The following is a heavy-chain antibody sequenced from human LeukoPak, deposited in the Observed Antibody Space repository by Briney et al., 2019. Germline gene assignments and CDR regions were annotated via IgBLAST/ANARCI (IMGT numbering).Heavy chain of an antibody. Sequence: PAGSLTLSCVASGLPIADFAMHWVRQAPGKGLEWVSLISGDGVSTFYAYSVKGRFSISRDNSKNSLSLEMNSLRTEDTAMYYCARESGKFDYWGQGTLVAVSS. CDR3: ARESGKFDY. V-gene: IGHV3-43*02. CDR1: GLPIADFA. J-gene: IGHJ4*02. CDR2: ISGDGVST.